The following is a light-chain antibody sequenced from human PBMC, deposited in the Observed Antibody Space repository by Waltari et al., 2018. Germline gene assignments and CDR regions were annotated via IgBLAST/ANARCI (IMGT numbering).Light chain of an antibody. J-gene: IGKJ1*01. CDR2: GAS. Sequence: EIVLTQSPHTLSLSPGERATLSCRASQSVSSSLAWYHQKPGQAPRLLIYGASTRATDIPDRFSGSGSGTDFTLTISSLEPEDFAVYFCQQYSDWWTFGQGTKVEIK. V-gene: IGKV3-15*01. CDR1: QSVSSS. CDR3: QQYSDWWT.